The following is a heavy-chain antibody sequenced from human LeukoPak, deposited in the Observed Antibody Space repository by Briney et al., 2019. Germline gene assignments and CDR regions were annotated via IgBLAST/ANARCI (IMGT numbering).Heavy chain of an antibody. V-gene: IGHV4-59*08. Sequence: PSETLSLTCTVSDASISSYYWSWIRQPPGKGLEWIGHIYSSGSTDYNPSLKSRVTISVDTSRNQFSLELSSVTAADTAVYYCSRLDGYNYFFDHWGQGTLVTVSS. CDR3: SRLDGYNYFFDH. J-gene: IGHJ4*02. D-gene: IGHD5-18*01. CDR2: IYSSGST. CDR1: DASISSYY.